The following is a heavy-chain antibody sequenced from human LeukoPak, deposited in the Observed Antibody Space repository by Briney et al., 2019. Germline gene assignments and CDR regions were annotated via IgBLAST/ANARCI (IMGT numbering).Heavy chain of an antibody. Sequence: ASVKVSCKSSGYTFTGYYMHWVRQAPGQGLEWMGWINPNSGGTNYAQKFQGRVTMTRDTSISTAYMELSRLRSDDTAVYYCARVGPSQPSSSIASRLGVAGDWGQGTLVTVSS. D-gene: IGHD6-6*01. V-gene: IGHV1-2*02. CDR2: INPNSGGT. CDR3: ARVGPSQPSSSIASRLGVAGD. CDR1: GYTFTGYY. J-gene: IGHJ4*02.